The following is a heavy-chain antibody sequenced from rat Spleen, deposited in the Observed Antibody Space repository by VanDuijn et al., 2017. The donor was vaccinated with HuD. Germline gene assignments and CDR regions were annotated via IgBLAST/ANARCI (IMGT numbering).Heavy chain of an antibody. CDR3: ARVAARYEHNNLDY. CDR1: GFSLTSYH. J-gene: IGHJ2*01. D-gene: IGHD1-10*01. V-gene: IGHV2-43*01. CDR2: IWTGGST. Sequence: QVQLKESGPGLVQPSQTLSLACTVSGFSLTSYHVHWVRQPSGKGLEWMGVIWTGGSTEYNSALKSRLSISRDTSKSQVFLKMNSLQTEDTATYYCARVAARYEHNNLDYWDQGVMVTVSS.